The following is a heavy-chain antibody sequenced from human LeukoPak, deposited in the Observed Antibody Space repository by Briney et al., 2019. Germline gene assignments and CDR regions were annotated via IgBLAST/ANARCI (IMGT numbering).Heavy chain of an antibody. V-gene: IGHV1-2*02. D-gene: IGHD6-13*01. J-gene: IGHJ4*02. CDR1: GYTFTGYY. CDR2: INPNSGGT. Sequence: GASVKVSCKASGYTFTGYYMHWVRQAPGQGLEWMGWINPNSGGTNYAQKFQGRVTMTRDTSISTAYMELSRLRSDDTAVYYCATSRPRIAAAGAGGAPTFDYWGQGTLVTVSS. CDR3: ATSRPRIAAAGAGGAPTFDY.